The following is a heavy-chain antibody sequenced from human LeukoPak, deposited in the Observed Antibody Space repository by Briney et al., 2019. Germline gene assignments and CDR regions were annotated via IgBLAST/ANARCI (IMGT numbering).Heavy chain of an antibody. D-gene: IGHD3-22*01. CDR1: GFSLSTSGVG. CDR3: AHLDYYDSSCYYANLHMGFDP. Sequence: RPALVNPTQTLTLTCTFSGFSLSTSGVGVGSIRQPPRMALELLDLIYWNDDKRYSSSLRSSITITNDASKNQVVLTMTDMDPFDTATYYCAHLDYYDSSCYYANLHMGFDPWGQGTLVTVSS. V-gene: IGHV2-5*01. J-gene: IGHJ5*02. CDR2: IYWNDDK.